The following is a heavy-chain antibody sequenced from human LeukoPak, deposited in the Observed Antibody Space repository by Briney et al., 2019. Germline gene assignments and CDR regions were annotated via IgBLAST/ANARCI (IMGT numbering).Heavy chain of an antibody. CDR2: IIPIFGTA. D-gene: IGHD4-17*01. V-gene: IGHV1-69*05. CDR3: ARPLRGAFDI. Sequence: ASVKVSCKASGGTFSSYAISWVRQVPGQGLEWMGGIIPIFGTANYAQKFQGRVTITTDESTSTAYMELSSLRSEDTAVYYCARPLRGAFDIWGQGTMVTVSS. CDR1: GGTFSSYA. J-gene: IGHJ3*02.